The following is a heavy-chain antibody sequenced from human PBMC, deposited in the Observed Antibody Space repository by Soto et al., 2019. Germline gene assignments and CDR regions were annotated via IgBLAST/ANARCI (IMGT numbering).Heavy chain of an antibody. CDR1: GFTFSSYG. V-gene: IGHV3-33*06. D-gene: IGHD3-10*01. CDR3: AKGLFGFGEFKRGNYYYYGMDV. CDR2: IWYDGSNK. Sequence: GGSLRLSCAASGFTFSSYGMHWVRQAPGKGLEWVAVIWYDGSNKYYADYVKGRFTISRDNSKNTLYQQMNSMRAEDTAVYYCAKGLFGFGEFKRGNYYYYGMDVWGQGTTVTVSS. J-gene: IGHJ6*02.